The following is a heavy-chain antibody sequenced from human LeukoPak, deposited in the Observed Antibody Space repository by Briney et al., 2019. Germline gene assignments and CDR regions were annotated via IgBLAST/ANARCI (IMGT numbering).Heavy chain of an antibody. Sequence: SVKVSCKASGGTFSSYAISWVRQAPGQGLEWMGGIIPIFGTANYAQKFQGRVTITTDESTSTAYMELSSLRSEDTAVYYCAKVSSLYYYYYMDVWGKGPRSPSP. CDR3: AKVSSLYYYYYMDV. J-gene: IGHJ6*03. V-gene: IGHV1-69*05. CDR2: IIPIFGTA. CDR1: GGTFSSYA.